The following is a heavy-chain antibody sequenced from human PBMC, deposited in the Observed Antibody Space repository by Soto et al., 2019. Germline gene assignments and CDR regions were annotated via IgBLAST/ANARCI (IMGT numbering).Heavy chain of an antibody. V-gene: IGHV1-2*04. J-gene: IGHJ3*02. CDR2: INPNSGGT. D-gene: IGHD1-7*01. Sequence: ASVKVSCKASGYTFTGYYMHWVRQAPGQGLEWMGWINPNSGGTNYAQKFQGWVTMTRDTSISTAYMELSRLRSDDTAVYYCARLSGTTRGAFDIWGQGTMVTVSS. CDR1: GYTFTGYY. CDR3: ARLSGTTRGAFDI.